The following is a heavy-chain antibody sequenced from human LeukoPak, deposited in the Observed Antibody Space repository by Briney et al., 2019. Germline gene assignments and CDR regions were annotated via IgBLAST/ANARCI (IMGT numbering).Heavy chain of an antibody. CDR3: VRDWGYDSSGYWQKYFDT. CDR1: GFTFTTFW. Sequence: GGSLRHSCATSGFTFTTFWMHWVRQAPGKGLVWVSRINHDGSSTNYADSVKGRFTISRDNAKNTVYLQMNSLRAEDTAVYYCVRDWGYDSSGYWQKYFDTWGQGTLVTVSS. CDR2: INHDGSST. D-gene: IGHD3-22*01. V-gene: IGHV3-74*01. J-gene: IGHJ4*02.